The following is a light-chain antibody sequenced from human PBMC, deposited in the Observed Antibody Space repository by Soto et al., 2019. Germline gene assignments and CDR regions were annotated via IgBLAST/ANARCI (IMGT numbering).Light chain of an antibody. CDR3: QQYGSSPRT. Sequence: EIVLTQSPGTLSLSPGEKATLSCRAGQSVSSSYLAWYQQKPGQAPRLLIYGASSRATGISDRFSGSWSGTDFTLTISRLEPEDFAVYYCQQYGSSPRTFGQGTKVDIK. CDR2: GAS. V-gene: IGKV3-20*01. J-gene: IGKJ1*01. CDR1: QSVSSSY.